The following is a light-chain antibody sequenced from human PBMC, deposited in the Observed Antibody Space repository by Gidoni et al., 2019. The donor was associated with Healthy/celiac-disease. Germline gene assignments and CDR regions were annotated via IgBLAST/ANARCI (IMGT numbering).Light chain of an antibody. J-gene: IGKJ5*01. CDR2: GAS. CDR1: QSVSSN. CDR3: QQYNNWPL. Sequence: EIVMTQSPATLYVSPGERATLSCRASQSVSSNLAWYQQKPGQAPRLLIYGASTRATGIPARFSGSGSGTDFTLTISSLQSEDFAVYYCQQYNNWPLFGQGTRLESK. V-gene: IGKV3D-15*01.